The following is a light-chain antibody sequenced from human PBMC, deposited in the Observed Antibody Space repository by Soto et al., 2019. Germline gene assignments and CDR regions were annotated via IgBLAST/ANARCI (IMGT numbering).Light chain of an antibody. CDR1: SSDVGNYNY. J-gene: IGLJ2*01. Sequence: QSALTQPASVSGSPGQSITISCTGTSSDVGNYNYVSWYQQHPGKAPKLMIYEASNRPSGVSNRFSGSKSGNTASRPISGLQAEDEADYFCSSYTTRSTVLFGGGTKLTVL. CDR3: SSYTTRSTVL. V-gene: IGLV2-14*01. CDR2: EAS.